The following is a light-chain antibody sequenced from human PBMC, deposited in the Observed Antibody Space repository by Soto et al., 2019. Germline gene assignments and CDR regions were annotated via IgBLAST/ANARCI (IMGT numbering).Light chain of an antibody. CDR3: HSVT. V-gene: IGKV1-5*01. Sequence: DIQMTQSPSTLSASIGDRVSITCRASQSLSTWVAGYQHKPGKAPTLLIYDTSRLHSGVAPRFSGSVSGTEFTLNIPILKPGDFAPYYFHSVTFGKET. CDR1: QSLSTW. J-gene: IGKJ2*01. CDR2: DTS.